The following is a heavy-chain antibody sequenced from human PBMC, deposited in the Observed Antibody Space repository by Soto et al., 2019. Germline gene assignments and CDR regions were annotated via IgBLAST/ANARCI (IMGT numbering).Heavy chain of an antibody. J-gene: IGHJ4*02. CDR1: GDSVSSNSAA. D-gene: IGHD2-15*01. V-gene: IGHV6-1*01. Sequence: SQTLSLTCAISGDSVSSNSAAWNWIRQSPSRGLEWLGRTYYRSKWYNDYAVSVKSRITINPDTSKNQFSLQLNSVTPEDTAVYYCAREGHHCSGGSCYLVLDYWGQGTLVTVSS. CDR3: AREGHHCSGGSCYLVLDY. CDR2: TYYRSKWYN.